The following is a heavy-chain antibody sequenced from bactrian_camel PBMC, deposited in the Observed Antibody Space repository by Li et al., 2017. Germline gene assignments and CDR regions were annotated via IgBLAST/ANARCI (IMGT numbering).Heavy chain of an antibody. CDR1: GITFTSYG. V-gene: IGHV3S40*01. CDR3: TTGTTAYGGSWFTSGY. D-gene: IGHD6*01. CDR2: INSGGDKT. Sequence: VQLVESGGGLVQPGGSLRLSCAASGITFTSYGMAWVRQAPGKGLEWVSTINSGGDKTFYTDSVKGRFHISRDNAKNTLYLQLNSLKTDDTAMYYCTTGTTAYGGSWFTSGYWGQGTQVTVS. J-gene: IGHJ6*01.